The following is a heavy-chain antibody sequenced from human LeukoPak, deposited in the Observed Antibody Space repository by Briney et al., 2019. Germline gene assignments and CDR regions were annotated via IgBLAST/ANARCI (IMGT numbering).Heavy chain of an antibody. J-gene: IGHJ3*02. V-gene: IGHV3-30*02. CDR1: GFIFSSYG. CDR3: ASQGYNWNYNDAFDI. D-gene: IGHD1-7*01. CDR2: IRYDGSKK. Sequence: QAGGSLRLSCAASGFIFSSYGMHWVRQAPGKGLEWVAFIRYDGSKKYYADSVKGRFTISRDNAKNSLYLQMNSLRAEDTAVYYCASQGYNWNYNDAFDIWGQGTMVTVSS.